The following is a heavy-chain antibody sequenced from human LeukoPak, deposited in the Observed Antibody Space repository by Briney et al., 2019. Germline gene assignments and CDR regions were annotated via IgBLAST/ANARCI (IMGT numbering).Heavy chain of an antibody. V-gene: IGHV4-34*01. CDR2: INPRGRF. D-gene: IGHD3-22*01. Sequence: SGTLSLTRAVYGGSFSGYYWTWSCQAPGEGLEWIGEINPRGRFSYNPSLKSRLTISVDASKNQFSLNLRSLTAADRAVYDCARGRQEVSMIVVVMTAVSYYLDVWGKGTTVTVS. CDR1: GGSFSGYY. CDR3: ARGRQEVSMIVVVMTAVSYYLDV. J-gene: IGHJ6*03.